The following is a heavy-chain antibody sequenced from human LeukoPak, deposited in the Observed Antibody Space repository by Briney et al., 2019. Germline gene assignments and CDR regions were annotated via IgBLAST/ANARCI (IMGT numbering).Heavy chain of an antibody. CDR1: GGSISSYY. V-gene: IGHV4-59*01. CDR2: IYYSGST. CDR3: ATHMTTDWFDP. D-gene: IGHD4-17*01. Sequence: SETLSLTCTVSGGSISSYYWSWIRQPPGKGLEWIGYIYYSGSTNYNPSLKSRVTISVDTSKNQFSLKLSSVTAADTAVYYCATHMTTDWFDPRGQGTLVTVSS. J-gene: IGHJ5*02.